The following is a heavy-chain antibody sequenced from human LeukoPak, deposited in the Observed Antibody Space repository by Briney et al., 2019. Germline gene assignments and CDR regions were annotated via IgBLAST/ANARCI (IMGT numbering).Heavy chain of an antibody. V-gene: IGHV1-46*01. Sequence: ASVKVSCKASGYTFTSYYMHWVRQAPGQGFEWRGIINPRGGSTTYAQKFQGRVTMTRDTSTSTVYMELSSLRSEDTAVYYCARAYYHDSSDYYFPLDYWGQGTLVTVSS. D-gene: IGHD3-22*01. CDR2: INPRGGST. J-gene: IGHJ4*02. CDR1: GYTFTSYY. CDR3: ARAYYHDSSDYYFPLDY.